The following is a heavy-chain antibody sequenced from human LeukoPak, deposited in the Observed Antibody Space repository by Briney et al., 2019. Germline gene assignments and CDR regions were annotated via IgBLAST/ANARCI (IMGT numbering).Heavy chain of an antibody. CDR2: IIPILGIA. J-gene: IGHJ4*02. V-gene: IGHV1-69*04. Sequence: ASVKVSCKASGGTFSSYAISWVRQAPGQGLEWMGRIIPILGIANYAQKFQGRVTITADKSTSTAYMELSSLRSEDTAVYYCASDYGDYSNFDYWGQGTLATVSS. CDR3: ASDYGDYSNFDY. D-gene: IGHD4-17*01. CDR1: GGTFSSYA.